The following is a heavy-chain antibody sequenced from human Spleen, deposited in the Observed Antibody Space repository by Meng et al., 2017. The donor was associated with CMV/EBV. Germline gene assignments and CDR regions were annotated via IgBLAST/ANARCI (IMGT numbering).Heavy chain of an antibody. J-gene: IGHJ2*01. CDR3: AREVSAPGVFGRRNFDL. CDR2: ISYDGSNK. V-gene: IGHV3-30-3*01. D-gene: IGHD3-16*02. CDR1: GFTFSSYA. Sequence: GESLKISCAASGFTFSSYAVHWVRQAPGKGLEWVAVISYDGSNKYYADSVKGRFTISRDNSKNTLYLQMNSLRSDDTAVYYCAREVSAPGVFGRRNFDLWGRGTLVTVSS.